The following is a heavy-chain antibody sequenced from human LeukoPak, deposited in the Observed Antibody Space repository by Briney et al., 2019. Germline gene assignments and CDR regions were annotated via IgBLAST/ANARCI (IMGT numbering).Heavy chain of an antibody. J-gene: IGHJ5*02. Sequence: PSETLSLTCTVSGGSISSYYWSWIRQPPGKGLEWVGYIYYSGSTNYNASPKSRATISVDTSKNKFSLKLSSVTGAATAVYYFAGFPGVYYVGRILFDPWGQGTLVPVSS. CDR3: AGFPGVYYVGRILFDP. CDR2: IYYSGST. CDR1: GGSISSYY. D-gene: IGHD3-10*02. V-gene: IGHV4-59*08.